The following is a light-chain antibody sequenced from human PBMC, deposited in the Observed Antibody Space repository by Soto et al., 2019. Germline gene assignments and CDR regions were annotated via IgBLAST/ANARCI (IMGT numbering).Light chain of an antibody. V-gene: IGLV4-69*01. J-gene: IGLJ2*01. CDR2: LNSDGSH. CDR1: SGHSSYA. CDR3: QTWGTGVV. Sequence: QLMLTQSPSASASLGASVKLTCTLSSGHSSYAIAWHQQQPEKGPRYLMKLNSDGSHNKGDGIPDRFSGSSSGAERYLTISSLQSEDEADYYCQTWGTGVVFGGGTKLTVL.